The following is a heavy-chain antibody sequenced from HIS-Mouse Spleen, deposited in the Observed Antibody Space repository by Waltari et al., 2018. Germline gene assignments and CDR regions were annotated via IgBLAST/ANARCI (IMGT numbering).Heavy chain of an antibody. V-gene: IGHV4-39*07. D-gene: IGHD6-13*01. CDR2: IYYSGST. Sequence: QLQLQESGPGLVKPSETLSLTCTVSGGSISSSSYYWGWIRQPPGTGLEWIGSIYYSGSTYSNPSRKSRVTRSVDTAKNQFSLKLSSVTAADTAVYYCAREIPYSSSWYDWYFDLWGRGTLVTVSS. J-gene: IGHJ2*01. CDR1: GGSISSSSYY. CDR3: AREIPYSSSWYDWYFDL.